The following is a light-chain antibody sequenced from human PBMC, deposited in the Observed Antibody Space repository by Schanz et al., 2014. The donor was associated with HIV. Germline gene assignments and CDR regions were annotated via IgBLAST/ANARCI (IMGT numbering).Light chain of an antibody. V-gene: IGKV3-15*01. J-gene: IGKJ1*01. CDR2: HAT. CDR3: QQYNDWPRT. CDR1: QSVGSN. Sequence: EIVMTQSPATLSVSPGEGATLSCRASQSVGSNLAWYQQRPGLAPRLLIYHATSRVTGIPDRFSGSGYGTGFTLTISSLQSEDFAVYYCQQYNDWPRTFGQGTKVEIK.